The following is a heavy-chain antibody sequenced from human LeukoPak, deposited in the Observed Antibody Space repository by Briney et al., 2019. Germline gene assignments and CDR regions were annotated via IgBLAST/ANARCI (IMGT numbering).Heavy chain of an antibody. D-gene: IGHD3-3*01. V-gene: IGHV3-7*04. J-gene: IGHJ4*02. Sequence: GGSLRPSCAASGFPFAPFWMTWVRQAPGKGPEFVATMNRDGSEVAYGNSVRGRFTISRDNAKNSLYLQMYSLRAEGTAVYYCARGIDEWLYLNYWGQGALVTVSS. CDR2: MNRDGSEV. CDR3: ARGIDEWLYLNY. CDR1: GFPFAPFW.